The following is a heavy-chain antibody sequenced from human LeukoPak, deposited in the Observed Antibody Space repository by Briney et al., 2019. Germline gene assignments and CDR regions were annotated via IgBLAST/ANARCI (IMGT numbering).Heavy chain of an antibody. CDR3: AREEGGYIGKDAFDI. V-gene: IGHV1-69*13. D-gene: IGHD5-12*01. CDR1: GYSFTVYY. J-gene: IGHJ3*02. Sequence: GASVKVSCKASGYSFTVYYIHWVRQAPGQGLEWMGGIIPIFGTANYAQKFQGRVTITADESTSTAYMELSSLRSEDTAVYYCAREEGGYIGKDAFDIWGQGTMVTVSS. CDR2: IIPIFGTA.